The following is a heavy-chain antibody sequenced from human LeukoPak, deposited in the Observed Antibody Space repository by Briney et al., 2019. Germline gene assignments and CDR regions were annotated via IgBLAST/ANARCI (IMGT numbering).Heavy chain of an antibody. CDR1: GFTFSSYS. J-gene: IGHJ6*03. CDR3: ARDGSGYSSGWPTPTDYYYYYMDV. D-gene: IGHD6-19*01. V-gene: IGHV3-21*01. Sequence: PGGSLRLSCAASGFTFSSYSMNWVRQAPGKGLEWVSSISSSSSYMYYADSVKGRFTISRDNAKNSLYLQMNSLRAEDTAAYYCARDGSGYSSGWPTPTDYYYYYMDVWGKGTMVTVSS. CDR2: ISSSSSYM.